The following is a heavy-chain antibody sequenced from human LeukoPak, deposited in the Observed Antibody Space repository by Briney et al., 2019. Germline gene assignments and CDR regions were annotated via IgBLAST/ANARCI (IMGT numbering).Heavy chain of an antibody. D-gene: IGHD1-26*01. V-gene: IGHV3-48*02. CDR3: VRDVGYAFDI. Sequence: GGSLRLSCAASGFTFSSXXXXXXRQAPGKGLEWVSYISGSTTKXXVDSVKGRFXXXXXNAKNSLYLQMNSLRDEDTAVYYCVRDVGYAFDIWGQGTMVTVSS. CDR2: ISGSTTK. CDR1: GFTFSSXX. J-gene: IGHJ3*02.